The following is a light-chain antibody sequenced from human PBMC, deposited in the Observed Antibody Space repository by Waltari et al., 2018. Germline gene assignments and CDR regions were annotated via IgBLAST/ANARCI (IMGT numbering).Light chain of an antibody. V-gene: IGKV3-15*01. CDR3: QQYNNWPPLYT. CDR2: DTS. CDR1: QSISTN. Sequence: EIVMTQFPATLSMSPGERATLSCRASQSISTNLAWYQQRPGQAPRLLIYDTSTRATGIPVKFSGSGSGTEFTLTISDLQPEDFAVYDCQQYNNWPPLYTFGQGTKLDIK. J-gene: IGKJ2*01.